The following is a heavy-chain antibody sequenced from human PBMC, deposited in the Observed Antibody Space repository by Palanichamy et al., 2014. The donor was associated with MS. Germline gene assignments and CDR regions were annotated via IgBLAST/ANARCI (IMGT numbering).Heavy chain of an antibody. V-gene: IGHV3-33*01. Sequence: QVQLVEVVGGAVVQPGRSLRLSCAASGFAFSSYSMHWVRQAPGKGLEWMAVILYDGSNKYYADSVKGRFTISRDNSKNTLYLQMNSLRAEDTAVYYCARQYQLLWNDFDYWGQGTLITVSS. CDR3: ARQYQLLWNDFDY. CDR1: GFAFSSYS. CDR2: ILYDGSNK. J-gene: IGHJ4*02. D-gene: IGHD2-2*01.